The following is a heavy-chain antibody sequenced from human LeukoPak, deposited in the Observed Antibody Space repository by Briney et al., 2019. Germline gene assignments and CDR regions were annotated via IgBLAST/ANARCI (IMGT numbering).Heavy chain of an antibody. J-gene: IGHJ4*02. CDR2: ISYDGSNK. CDR3: AKDLIGYCSSTSCYDKN. CDR1: GFTFSSYG. D-gene: IGHD2-2*01. V-gene: IGHV3-30*18. Sequence: PGGSLRLSCAASGFTFSSYGMHWVRQAPGKGLEWVAVISYDGSNKYYADSVKGRFTISRDNSKNTLYLQMNSLRAEDTAVYYCAKDLIGYCSSTSCYDKNWGQGTLVTVSS.